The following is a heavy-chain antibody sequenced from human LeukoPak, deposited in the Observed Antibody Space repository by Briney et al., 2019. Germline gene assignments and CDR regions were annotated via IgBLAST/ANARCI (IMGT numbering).Heavy chain of an antibody. Sequence: GGSLRLSCATSGFFFSGSDIRWVRQASGRGLEWVGRIRTKLRNYATAYAASVKGRFTISRDDSGDTAYLQMNSLKTEDTAVYYCATYISGHYWGQGTLVTVSS. D-gene: IGHD1-20*01. J-gene: IGHJ4*02. CDR2: IRTKLRNYAT. V-gene: IGHV3-73*01. CDR3: ATYISGHY. CDR1: GFFFSGSD.